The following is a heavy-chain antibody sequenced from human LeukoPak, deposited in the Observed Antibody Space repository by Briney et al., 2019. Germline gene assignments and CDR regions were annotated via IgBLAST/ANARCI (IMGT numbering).Heavy chain of an antibody. CDR3: VNSGTYTHAFDI. J-gene: IGHJ3*02. CDR1: QFTFSNYA. Sequence: GGSLRLSCAASQFTFSNYAMSWVRQAPGKGLEWVSAITGSGANTYYADSLKGRFTISRDKSKNTLYLQMNSLRAEDTAVYYCVNSGTYTHAFDIWGQGTMVTVSS. D-gene: IGHD6-13*01. CDR2: ITGSGANT. V-gene: IGHV3-23*01.